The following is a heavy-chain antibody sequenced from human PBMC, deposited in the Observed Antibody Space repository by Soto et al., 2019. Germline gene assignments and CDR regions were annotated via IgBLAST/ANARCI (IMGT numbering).Heavy chain of an antibody. Sequence: GGSLRLSCAASGFTFSTYGMHWVRQAPGKGLEWVAVISYDGSNKYYVDSVKGRFTISRDNCKNTRYLQMNSLRAEDTAVYYCPRDSIDTTMVRFDGWGQGTLVTVTS. V-gene: IGHV3-30*03. CDR2: ISYDGSNK. D-gene: IGHD5-18*01. CDR3: PRDSIDTTMVRFDG. CDR1: GFTFSTYG. J-gene: IGHJ4*02.